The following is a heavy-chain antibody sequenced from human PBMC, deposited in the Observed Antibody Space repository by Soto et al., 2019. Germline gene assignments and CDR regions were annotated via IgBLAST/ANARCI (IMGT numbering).Heavy chain of an antibody. Sequence: GASVKVSCKASGYTFTGYYMHWVRQAPGQGLEWMGWINPNSGGTNYAQKFQGRVTMTRDTSISTAYMELSRLRSDGTAVYYCGIASGSGWSSREAFHIWGQGTMVTVAS. V-gene: IGHV1-2*02. D-gene: IGHD6-19*01. CDR2: INPNSGGT. J-gene: IGHJ3*02. CDR3: GIASGSGWSSREAFHI. CDR1: GYTFTGYY.